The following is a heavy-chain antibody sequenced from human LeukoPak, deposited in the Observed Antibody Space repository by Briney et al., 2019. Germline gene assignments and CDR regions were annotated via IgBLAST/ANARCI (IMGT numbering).Heavy chain of an antibody. Sequence: SETLSLTCTVSGGSVSNDNHCWSWIRQPPGKGLEWIGYVNYSGGTKYNPSLKSRVSISADTSRSQVSLKLSSVTAADTAVYYCARDRGGFTYGEYYFDYWGQGSLVTVSS. CDR3: ARDRGGFTYGEYYFDY. J-gene: IGHJ4*02. V-gene: IGHV4-61*01. D-gene: IGHD2-15*01. CDR2: VNYSGGT. CDR1: GGSVSNDNHC.